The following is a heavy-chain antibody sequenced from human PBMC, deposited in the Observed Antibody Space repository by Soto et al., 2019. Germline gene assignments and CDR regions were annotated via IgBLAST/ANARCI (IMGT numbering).Heavy chain of an antibody. CDR2: IIPILGIA. V-gene: IGHV1-69*02. Sequence: QVQLVQSGAEVKKPGSSVKVSCTASGGTFSSYTISWVRQAPGQGLEWMGRIIPILGIANYAQKFQGRVTITADNSTSTAYMELSSLRSEDTAVYYCARVPSTRSLRAFDIWGQGTMVTVSS. J-gene: IGHJ3*02. CDR1: GGTFSSYT. CDR3: ARVPSTRSLRAFDI.